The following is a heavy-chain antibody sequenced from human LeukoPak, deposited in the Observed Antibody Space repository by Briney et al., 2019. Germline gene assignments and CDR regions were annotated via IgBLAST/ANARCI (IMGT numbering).Heavy chain of an antibody. Sequence: PSETLSLTCTVSGSSINNYYWSWIRQPAGKGLEWIGRIYTSGSTNYNPSLKSRVTMSVDTSKNQFSLKLSSVTAADTAVYYCARDLEWELLLGDYYYGMDVWGQGTTVTVSS. CDR2: IYTSGST. CDR1: GSSINNYY. CDR3: ARDLEWELLLGDYYYGMDV. J-gene: IGHJ6*02. V-gene: IGHV4-4*07. D-gene: IGHD1-26*01.